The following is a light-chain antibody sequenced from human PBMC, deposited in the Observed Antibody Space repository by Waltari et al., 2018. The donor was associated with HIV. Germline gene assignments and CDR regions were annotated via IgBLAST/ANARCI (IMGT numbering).Light chain of an antibody. Sequence: QSALTQPPSASGSPGQSVTLSCPRTTSDVGGSHYVSWYQHHPGKAPKLIIYEVSKRPSGVPDRFSGSKSGNTASLTVSGLQADDEADYYCSSYAGNNILVFGGGTKLTVL. J-gene: IGLJ2*01. V-gene: IGLV2-8*01. CDR1: TSDVGGSHY. CDR3: SSYAGNNILV. CDR2: EVS.